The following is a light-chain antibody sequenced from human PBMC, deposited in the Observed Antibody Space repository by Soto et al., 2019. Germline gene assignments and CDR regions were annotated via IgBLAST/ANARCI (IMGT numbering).Light chain of an antibody. CDR3: QQHSYWYT. CDR2: DAS. CDR1: QSVSSY. Sequence: EIVLTQSPATLSLSPGERATLSCRASQSVSSYLAWYQQKPGQAPRLLIYDASNRASGIPARFSGSGSGTDFTLTISSLEPEDFAVYYCQQHSYWYTFGQGTKLQIK. J-gene: IGKJ2*01. V-gene: IGKV3-11*01.